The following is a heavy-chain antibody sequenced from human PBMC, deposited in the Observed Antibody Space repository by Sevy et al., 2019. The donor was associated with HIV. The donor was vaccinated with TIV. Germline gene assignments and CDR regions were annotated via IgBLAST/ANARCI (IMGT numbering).Heavy chain of an antibody. CDR3: AREEYFYCSGTYGYGMDV. V-gene: IGHV4-4*02. CDR2: IYYSGSR. CDR1: GGSIRSSHW. D-gene: IGHD3-10*01. J-gene: IGHJ6*02. Sequence: SETLSLTCAVSGGSIRSSHWWSWVRQSPGKGLEWIGEIYYSGSRNYNSSLKSRLTISVDTSNNLFSLGLSSVTAADTAVYYCAREEYFYCSGTYGYGMDVWGQGTTVTVSS.